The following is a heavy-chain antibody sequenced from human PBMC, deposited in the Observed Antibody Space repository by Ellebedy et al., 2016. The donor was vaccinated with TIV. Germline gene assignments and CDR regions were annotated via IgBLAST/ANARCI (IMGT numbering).Heavy chain of an antibody. CDR3: ARDNWFNP. J-gene: IGHJ5*02. CDR2: VYYTGKV. V-gene: IGHV4-59*13. Sequence: SETLSLTXTVSGDSMSTYYWNWIRQSSGKGLEWIGSVYYTGKVDYNPSLRGRVTISVDPSKNQFSLKLTSVTAADTAMYYCARDNWFNPWGQGTLVTVSS. CDR1: GDSMSTYY.